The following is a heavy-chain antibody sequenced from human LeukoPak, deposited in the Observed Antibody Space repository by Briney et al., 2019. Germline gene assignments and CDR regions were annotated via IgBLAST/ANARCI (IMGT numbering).Heavy chain of an antibody. CDR1: GGSFSGYY. CDR3: ARRKRYFDWLPFDY. Sequence: SETLSLTCAVYGGSFSGYYWSWIRQPPGKGLEWIGEINHSGSTNYNPPLKSRVTISVDTSKNQFSLKLSSVTAADTAVYYCARRKRYFDWLPFDYWGQGTLVTVSS. D-gene: IGHD3-9*01. J-gene: IGHJ4*02. V-gene: IGHV4-34*01. CDR2: INHSGST.